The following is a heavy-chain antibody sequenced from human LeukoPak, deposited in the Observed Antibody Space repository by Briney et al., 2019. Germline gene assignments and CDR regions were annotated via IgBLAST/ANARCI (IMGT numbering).Heavy chain of an antibody. CDR2: IFYTWST. J-gene: IGHJ4*02. V-gene: IGHV4-31*03. CDR1: GGAISSGAYY. D-gene: IGHD2-21*01. Sequence: SETLSLTCTVSGGAISSGAYYWSWSRPYPGKGLEWIGYIFYTWSTYYNQSLRSRLNISLDTSKNQFSLKLRSVTAADTDVYFCARIDSRFKVVDYWGQGTLVTVSS. CDR3: ARIDSRFKVVDY.